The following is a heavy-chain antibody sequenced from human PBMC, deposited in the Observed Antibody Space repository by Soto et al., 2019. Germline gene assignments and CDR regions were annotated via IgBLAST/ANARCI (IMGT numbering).Heavy chain of an antibody. CDR3: ARGKCSGGSCYNYYGMDV. V-gene: IGHV1-69*13. Sequence: GASVKVSCKASGGTFSSYAISWVRQAPGQGLEWMGGIIPIFGTANYAQKFQGRVTITADESTSTAYMELSSLRSEDTAVYYCARGKCSGGSCYNYYGMDVWGQGTTVTVSS. CDR1: GGTFSSYA. CDR2: IIPIFGTA. J-gene: IGHJ6*02. D-gene: IGHD2-15*01.